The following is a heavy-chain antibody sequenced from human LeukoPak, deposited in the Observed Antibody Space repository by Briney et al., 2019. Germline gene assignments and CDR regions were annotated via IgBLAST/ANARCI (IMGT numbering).Heavy chain of an antibody. V-gene: IGHV4-39*07. Sequence: PSETLSLTCTVSGDSISSSSYYWGWIRQPPGKGLEWIGTMYYSGNTYYNPSLKSRVTISVDTSKNQFSLKLRSVTAADTALYYCASTSPKYYYESSGYSSLFDNWGQGTLVTVSS. D-gene: IGHD3-22*01. CDR1: GDSISSSSYY. CDR3: ASTSPKYYYESSGYSSLFDN. CDR2: MYYSGNT. J-gene: IGHJ4*02.